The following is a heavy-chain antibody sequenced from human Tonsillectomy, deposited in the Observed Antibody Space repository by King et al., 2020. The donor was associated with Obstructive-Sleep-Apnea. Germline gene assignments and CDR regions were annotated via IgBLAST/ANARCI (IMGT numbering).Heavy chain of an antibody. D-gene: IGHD6-13*01. Sequence: VQLVESGGGLVQPGGSLRLSCAASGFTFSSYWMSWVRQAPGKGLEWVANIKQDGSEKYYVDSVKGRFTISRDNAKNSLYLRMNSLRAEDTAVYYCARDRIAAAVDYWGQGTLVTVSS. CDR1: GFTFSSYW. CDR2: IKQDGSEK. CDR3: ARDRIAAAVDY. V-gene: IGHV3-7*03. J-gene: IGHJ4*02.